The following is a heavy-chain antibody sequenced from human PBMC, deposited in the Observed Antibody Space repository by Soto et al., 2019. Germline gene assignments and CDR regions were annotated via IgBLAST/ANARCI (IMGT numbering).Heavy chain of an antibody. CDR3: ARDTGDRLDV. CDR2: VSYDGSNQ. V-gene: IGHV3-30-3*01. D-gene: IGHD3-16*01. J-gene: IGHJ6*02. Sequence: QVQLVESGGGVVQPGRSLRLSCAGSGFIFNRFAMHWVRQAPGRGLQWVAVVSYDGSNQYYADSVKGRFSISKDNSREMVFLQMNSLRSEGTGVYCCARDTGDRLDVWGQGTTVTVSS. CDR1: GFIFNRFA.